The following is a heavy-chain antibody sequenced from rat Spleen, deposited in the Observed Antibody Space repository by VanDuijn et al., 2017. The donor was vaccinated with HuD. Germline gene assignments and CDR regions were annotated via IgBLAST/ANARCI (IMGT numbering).Heavy chain of an antibody. D-gene: IGHD4-3*01. Sequence: EVQLVESGGGLVQPEGSMKLSCAASGFTFSYFPMTWVRQAPTKGLEWVATISSGGGSYFRDSVKGRFTISRDNAKSTLYLQMNSLRSEDTATYYCTRGRVYFGYTGFDYWGQGVMVTVSS. CDR1: GFTFSYFP. CDR3: TRGRVYFGYTGFDY. J-gene: IGHJ2*01. V-gene: IGHV5-46*01. CDR2: ISSGGGS.